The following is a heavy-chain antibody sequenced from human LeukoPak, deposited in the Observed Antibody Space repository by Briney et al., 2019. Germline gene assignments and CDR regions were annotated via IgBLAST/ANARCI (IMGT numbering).Heavy chain of an antibody. CDR2: IYYSGST. CDR3: ARELGAAAATCWFDP. D-gene: IGHD6-13*01. J-gene: IGHJ5*02. CDR1: GGSLSSYC. V-gene: IGHV4-59*01. Sequence: SESLSLTCTVYGGSLSSYCWSWVRQPPGKGLEWIGYIYYSGSTNYNTSLKSRVTISVDTSKNQFSLKLSSVTAADTAVYYCARELGAAAATCWFDPWGQGTLVTVSS.